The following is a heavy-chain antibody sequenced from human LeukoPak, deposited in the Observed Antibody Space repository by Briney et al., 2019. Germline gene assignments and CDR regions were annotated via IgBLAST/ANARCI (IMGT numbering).Heavy chain of an antibody. CDR1: GFTFSNAW. Sequence: GSLRLSCAASGFTFSNAWMSWVRQAPGKGLEWIGNIYHSGSTYYNPSLKSRVTISVDTSKNQFSLNLISVTAADTAVYYCATVVVNWNYLNYWGQGTLVTVSS. J-gene: IGHJ4*02. CDR3: ATVVVNWNYLNY. D-gene: IGHD1-7*01. V-gene: IGHV4-4*02. CDR2: IYHSGST.